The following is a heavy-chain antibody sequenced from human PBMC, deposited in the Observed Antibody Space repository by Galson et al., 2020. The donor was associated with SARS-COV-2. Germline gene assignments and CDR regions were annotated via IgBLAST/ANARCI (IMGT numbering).Heavy chain of an antibody. CDR2: ISYDGSNK. D-gene: IGHD3-22*01. CDR3: ARDGVPHDSSGPNAFDI. CDR1: GFTFSSYA. V-gene: IGHV3-30*04. J-gene: IGHJ3*02. Sequence: GGSLRLSCAASGFTFSSYAMHWVRQAPGKGLERVAVISYDGSNKYYADSVKGRFTISRDNSKNTLYLQMNSLRAEDTAVYYCARDGVPHDSSGPNAFDIWGQGTMVTVSS.